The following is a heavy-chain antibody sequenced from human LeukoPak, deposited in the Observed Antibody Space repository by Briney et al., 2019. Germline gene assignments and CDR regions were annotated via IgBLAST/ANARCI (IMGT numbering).Heavy chain of an antibody. CDR3: ARAKRNAFDI. V-gene: IGHV3-48*01. CDR1: GFTFSSYN. CDR2: ISSSSII. J-gene: IGHJ3*02. Sequence: GSLRLSCAASGFTFSSYNMNWVRQAPGKGLEWISYISSSSIIYYADSVKGRFTISRDNAQNSLYLQMNSLRTEDTAVYYCARAKRNAFDIWGQGTMVTVSS.